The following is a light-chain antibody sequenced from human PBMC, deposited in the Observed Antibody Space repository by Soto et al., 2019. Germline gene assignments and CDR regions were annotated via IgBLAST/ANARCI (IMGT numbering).Light chain of an antibody. J-gene: IGLJ3*02. CDR2: DVT. CDR1: SSDVGSYNY. Sequence: QSALTQPRSVSGSRGESVTISCTGTSSDVGSYNYVSWYQQYPGKAPKVMIYDVTERPSEVPDRFSGSKSGNTASLTISGLQAEDEAEYFCSSYSGSDTLLFGGGTKLTVL. CDR3: SSYSGSDTLL. V-gene: IGLV2-11*01.